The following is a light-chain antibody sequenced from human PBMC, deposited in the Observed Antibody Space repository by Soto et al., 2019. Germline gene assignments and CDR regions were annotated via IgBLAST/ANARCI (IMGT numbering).Light chain of an antibody. CDR3: CSYAGSNWGYV. J-gene: IGLJ1*01. CDR1: SSDIGSYHL. Sequence: QSVLTQPASVSGSPGQSITISCTGTSSDIGSYHLVSWYQHQSGKAPKLIIYKVSQWPSGVSDRFSASKSGNTASLTISGLQAEDEADYYCCSYAGSNWGYVSATGTKVPV. V-gene: IGLV2-23*02. CDR2: KVS.